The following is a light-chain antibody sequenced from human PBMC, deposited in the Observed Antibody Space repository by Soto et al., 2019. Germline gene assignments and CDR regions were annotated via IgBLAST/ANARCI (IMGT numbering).Light chain of an antibody. CDR3: CSFAGSYSYV. CDR1: SSDVGGYKY. V-gene: IGLV2-8*01. Sequence: QSVLTQPPSASGSPGQSVTISCTGTSSDVGGYKYVSWYQQHPGKAPKLMIYEVSKRPSGVPDRFSGSKSGNTASLTISGLRAEDEAAYSCCSFAGSYSYVFGSGTKVTVL. J-gene: IGLJ1*01. CDR2: EVS.